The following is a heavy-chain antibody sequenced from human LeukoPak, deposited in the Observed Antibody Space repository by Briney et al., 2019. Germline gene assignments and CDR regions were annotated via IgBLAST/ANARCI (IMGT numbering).Heavy chain of an antibody. CDR3: ARRGYSSSWYSNKGAFDI. CDR2: IYYSGIT. Sequence: SETLSLTCTVSGGSMTSSGYYWGWIRQSPGEGLEWIGNIYYSGITYYNPSLKSRVTISVDTSKNQFSLKLSSVTAADTAVYYCARRGYSSSWYSNKGAFDIWGQGTMVTVSS. CDR1: GGSMTSSGYY. V-gene: IGHV4-39*07. J-gene: IGHJ3*02. D-gene: IGHD6-13*01.